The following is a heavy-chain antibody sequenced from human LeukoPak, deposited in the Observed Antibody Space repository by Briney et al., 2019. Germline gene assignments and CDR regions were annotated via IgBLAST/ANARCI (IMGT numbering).Heavy chain of an antibody. CDR3: ARQYDILTGYYSGAFDI. V-gene: IGHV5-51*01. CDR1: GYSFISYW. J-gene: IGHJ3*02. D-gene: IGHD3-9*01. CDR2: IYPGDSDT. Sequence: GESLKISCKGSGYSFISYWIGWVRQMPGKGPEWMGIIYPGDSDTKYSPSFQGQVTFSADKSISTAYLQWSSLKASDTAMYYCARQYDILTGYYSGAFDIWGQGTMVTASS.